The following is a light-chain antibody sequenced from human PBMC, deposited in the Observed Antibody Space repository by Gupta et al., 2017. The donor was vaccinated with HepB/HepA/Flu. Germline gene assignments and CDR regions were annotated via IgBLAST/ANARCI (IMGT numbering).Light chain of an antibody. J-gene: IGKJ1*01. CDR3: KQYKQFPLT. CDR1: QSRGHNNGNTY. CDR2: KGS. V-gene: IGKV2-24*01. Sequence: DIAMNKPSLSSPVTLGQPASLPCRSSQSRGHNNGNTYLSWLQQRPGQPPRLLIYKGSNRGYGVPDRFSGSGAGTDFTLNISSVEAEDVGIYYCKQYKQFPLTFGQGTKVEIK.